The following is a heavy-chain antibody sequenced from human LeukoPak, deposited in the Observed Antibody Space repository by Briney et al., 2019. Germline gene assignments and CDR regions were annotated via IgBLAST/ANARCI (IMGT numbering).Heavy chain of an antibody. Sequence: SQTLSLTCTVSGGSISSGDYYWTWIRQRPGKGLEWIGNIYYSGSTSYSPSLKSRVTISVDTSKNQFSLKLSSVTAADTAVYYCASLYYESSGYDRTFDHWGQGTLVTVSS. CDR3: ASLYYESSGYDRTFDH. D-gene: IGHD3-22*01. CDR2: IYYSGST. V-gene: IGHV4-31*03. CDR1: GGSISSGDYY. J-gene: IGHJ4*02.